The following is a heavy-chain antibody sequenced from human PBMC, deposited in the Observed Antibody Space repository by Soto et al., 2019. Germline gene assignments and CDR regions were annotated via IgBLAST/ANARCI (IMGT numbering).Heavy chain of an antibody. CDR2: ITSVFGTA. CDR1: GGSFSTYS. V-gene: IGHV1-69*01. D-gene: IGHD2-21*01. J-gene: IGHJ4*02. CDR3: ATRRDCYTKFEY. Sequence: QVQLAQSGAEVKKAGSSVKVSCKASGGSFSTYSINWVRQAPGQGLEWVGGITSVFGTASYAQNFQGRVTITADESTSTAYMELGSLRSEDTAVYYCATRRDCYTKFEYWGQGTLVTVSS.